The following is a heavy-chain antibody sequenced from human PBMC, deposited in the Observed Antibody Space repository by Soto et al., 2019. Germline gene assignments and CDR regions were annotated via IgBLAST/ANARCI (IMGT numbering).Heavy chain of an antibody. CDR1: GFTFSSYS. Sequence: EVQLVESGGGLVQPGGSLRLSCAASGFTFSSYSMNWVRQAPGKGLAWVSYISSSSSTIYYADSVKGRFTITRDNSKNSLYMQMSSLRAEDTAVYYCARDIAVAGTEWFDPWGQGTLVTVSS. J-gene: IGHJ5*02. V-gene: IGHV3-48*01. CDR2: ISSSSSTI. CDR3: ARDIAVAGTEWFDP. D-gene: IGHD6-13*01.